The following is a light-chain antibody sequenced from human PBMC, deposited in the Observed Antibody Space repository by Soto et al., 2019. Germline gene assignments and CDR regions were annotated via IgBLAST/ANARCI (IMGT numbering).Light chain of an antibody. Sequence: DIQMTQSPSTLSASVGDRVSITCRASQSINIWLAWYQQKPGKAPKLLIYKASNLESGVPSRFSGSGSDTEFTLTISSLQPDDFATYYCQQYNTYSRTFGQGTKLEIK. CDR3: QQYNTYSRT. J-gene: IGKJ2*01. CDR2: KAS. V-gene: IGKV1-5*03. CDR1: QSINIW.